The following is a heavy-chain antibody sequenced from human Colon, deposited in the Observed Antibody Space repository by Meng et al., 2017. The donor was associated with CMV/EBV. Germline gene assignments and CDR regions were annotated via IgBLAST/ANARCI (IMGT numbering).Heavy chain of an antibody. CDR1: GFTFSRNW. J-gene: IGHJ4*02. D-gene: IGHD3-10*01. CDR2: INPDGSEK. V-gene: IGHV3-7*04. CDR3: ATDTARVRGY. Sequence: GGSLRLSCEVSGFTFSRNWFSWVRQAPEKELEWVANINPDGSEKYYLDSVKGRFTIFRDNAKNSLYLQVNSLRVEDTAVYYCATDTARVRGYWGQGTLVTVSS.